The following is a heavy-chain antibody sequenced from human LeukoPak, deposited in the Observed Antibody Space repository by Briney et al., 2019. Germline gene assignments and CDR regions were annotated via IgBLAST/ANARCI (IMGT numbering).Heavy chain of an antibody. D-gene: IGHD3-22*01. CDR1: GFTFSSYG. J-gene: IGHJ5*02. CDR2: IRYDGSNK. CDR3: GKDDNSGSSLEH. Sequence: GGSLRLSCAASGFTFSSYGMHWVRQAPGKGLEWVAFIRYDGSNKYYADSVKGRFTISRDNSKNTLYLQMNSLRAEDTAVYYCGKDDNSGSSLEHWGQGTLVTVSS. V-gene: IGHV3-30*02.